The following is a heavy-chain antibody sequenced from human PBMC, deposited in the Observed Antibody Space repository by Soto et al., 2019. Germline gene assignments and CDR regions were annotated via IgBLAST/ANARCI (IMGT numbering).Heavy chain of an antibody. CDR2: ISGSGGST. V-gene: IGHV3-23*01. Sequence: EVQLLESGGGLVQPGGSLRLSCAASGFTFSSYAMSWVRQAPGKGLEWVSAISGSGGSTYYADSVKVRFTISRDNSKNTLYLQMNSLRAEDTAVYYCAKMGGGDNWNGGDYWGQGTLVTVSS. CDR3: AKMGGGDNWNGGDY. CDR1: GFTFSSYA. D-gene: IGHD1-20*01. J-gene: IGHJ4*02.